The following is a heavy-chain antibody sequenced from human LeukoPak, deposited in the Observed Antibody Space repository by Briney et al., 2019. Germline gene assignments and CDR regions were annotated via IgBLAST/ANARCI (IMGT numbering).Heavy chain of an antibody. Sequence: SETLSLTCAVSGYSISSGYYWGWIRQPPGKGLEWIGSIYHSGSTYYSPSLKSRVTISVDTSKKQFSLKLSSVTAADTAVYYCARDEAPGYSSSWVKWFDPWGQGTLVTVSS. V-gene: IGHV4-38-2*02. CDR1: GYSISSGYY. J-gene: IGHJ5*02. D-gene: IGHD6-13*01. CDR2: IYHSGST. CDR3: ARDEAPGYSSSWVKWFDP.